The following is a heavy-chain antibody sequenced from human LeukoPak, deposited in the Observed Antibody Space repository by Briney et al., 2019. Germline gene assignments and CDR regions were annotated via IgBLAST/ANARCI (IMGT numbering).Heavy chain of an antibody. D-gene: IGHD1-26*01. CDR1: GFTVSDYA. Sequence: GGSLRLSCAASGFTVSDYAMTWVRQAPGKGLEWVSSISASGVMTYYADSVKGRFTVSRDNSENSLYLQMKSLTAADTAVYYCAKDRSIGTYYTFDHWGQGTLVSVSS. J-gene: IGHJ4*02. V-gene: IGHV3-23*01. CDR3: AKDRSIGTYYTFDH. CDR2: ISASGVMT.